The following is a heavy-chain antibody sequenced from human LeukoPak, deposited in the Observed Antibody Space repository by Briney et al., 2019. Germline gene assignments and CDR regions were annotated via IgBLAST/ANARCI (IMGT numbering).Heavy chain of an antibody. J-gene: IGHJ4*02. CDR1: GGSINSTSYY. D-gene: IGHD3-22*01. V-gene: IGHV4-39*07. CDR3: ARDFRGDYYDSSGLLL. Sequence: SSETLSLTCTVSGGSINSTSYYWGWIRQPPGKGLEWIGNIYYSGSTNYNPSLKSRVTISVDTSKNQFSLKLSSVTAADTAVYYCARDFRGDYYDSSGLLLWGQGTLVTVSS. CDR2: IYYSGST.